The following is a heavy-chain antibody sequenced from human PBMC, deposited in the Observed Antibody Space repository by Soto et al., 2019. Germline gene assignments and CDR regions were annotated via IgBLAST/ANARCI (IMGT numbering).Heavy chain of an antibody. J-gene: IGHJ6*02. Sequence: ASVKVSCKASGYTFTSYGISWVRQAPGQGLEWMGWISAYNGNTNYAQKLQGRVTMTTGTSTSTAYMELRSLRSDDTAVYYCARDCGGDCYSHYYYGMDVWGQGTTVTVSS. CDR1: GYTFTSYG. D-gene: IGHD2-21*02. V-gene: IGHV1-18*01. CDR2: ISAYNGNT. CDR3: ARDCGGDCYSHYYYGMDV.